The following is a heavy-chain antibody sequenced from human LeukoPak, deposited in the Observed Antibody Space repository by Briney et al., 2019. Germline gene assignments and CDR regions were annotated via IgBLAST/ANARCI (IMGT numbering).Heavy chain of an antibody. CDR3: ATDGAGDFLNP. V-gene: IGHV1-24*01. CDR1: GYIFTELS. Sequence: ASVKVSCKVSGYIFTELSMHWVRQAPGQGLEWMGGFNPEDGETFYAQKFQGRVNMTEDTSTDTAYKELSSLSYDDTAVYYCATDGAGDFLNPWGQGTLVTVSS. J-gene: IGHJ5*02. D-gene: IGHD4-17*01. CDR2: FNPEDGET.